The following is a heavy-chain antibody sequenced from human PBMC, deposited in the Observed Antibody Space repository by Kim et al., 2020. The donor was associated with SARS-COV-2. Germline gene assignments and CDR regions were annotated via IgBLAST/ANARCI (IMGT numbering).Heavy chain of an antibody. D-gene: IGHD3-10*01. CDR2: IYYSGST. J-gene: IGHJ4*02. V-gene: IGHV4-31*03. CDR3: ATLLWFGELFNY. Sequence: SETLSLTCTVSGGSISSGGYYWSWIRQHPGKGLEWIGYIYYSGSTYYNPSLKSRVTISVDTSKNQFSLKLSSVTAADTAVYYCATLLWFGELFNYWGQGTLVTVSS. CDR1: GGSISSGGYY.